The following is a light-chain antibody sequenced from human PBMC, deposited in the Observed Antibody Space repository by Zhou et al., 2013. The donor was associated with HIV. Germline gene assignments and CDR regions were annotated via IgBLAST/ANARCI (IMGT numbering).Light chain of an antibody. J-gene: IGKJ5*01. CDR3: QQFDGSPPII. CDR2: GAS. V-gene: IGKV3-20*01. CDR1: QSVNNNY. Sequence: ESVLTQSPGTLSLSPGERATLSCRASQSVNNNYLAWYQQKLGQAPRLLIYGASSRATGIPDRFSGSGSDTDFTLTINNVGPEDIGVYFCQQFDGSPPIIFGRGTRLEIK.